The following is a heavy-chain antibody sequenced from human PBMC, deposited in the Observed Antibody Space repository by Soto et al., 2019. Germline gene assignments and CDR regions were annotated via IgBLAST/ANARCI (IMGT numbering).Heavy chain of an antibody. CDR1: GFTFSSYA. CDR2: ISYDGSNK. D-gene: IGHD4-17*01. J-gene: IGHJ5*02. V-gene: IGHV3-30-3*01. CDR3: ARDLTTVTISFWFDP. Sequence: PGGSLRLSCAASGFTFSSYAMHWVRQAPGKGLEWVAVISYDGSNKYYADSVKGRFTISRDNSKNTLYLQMNSLRAEDTAVYYCARDLTTVTISFWFDPWGQGTLVTVSS.